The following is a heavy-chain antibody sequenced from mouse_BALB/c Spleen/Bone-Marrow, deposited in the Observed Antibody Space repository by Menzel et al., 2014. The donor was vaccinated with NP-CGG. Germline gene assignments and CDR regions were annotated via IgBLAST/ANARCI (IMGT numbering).Heavy chain of an antibody. CDR2: INPNNGGT. Sequence: EVQLQQSGPELVKPGASVKIPCKASGYTFTDYNMDWVKQSRGKSLEWIGDINPNNGGTIYNQKFKGKATLTVDKSSSTAYMELRSLTSEDTAVYYCAREVRRFYAMDYWGQGTSVTVSS. D-gene: IGHD2-14*01. CDR3: AREVRRFYAMDY. J-gene: IGHJ4*01. V-gene: IGHV1-18*01. CDR1: GYTFTDYN.